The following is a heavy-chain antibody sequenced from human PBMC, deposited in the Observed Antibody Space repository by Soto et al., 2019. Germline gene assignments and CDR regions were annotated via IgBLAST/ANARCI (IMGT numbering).Heavy chain of an antibody. CDR1: GGSFSGYY. CDR2: INHSGST. J-gene: IGHJ6*02. D-gene: IGHD1-26*01. V-gene: IGHV4-34*01. CDR3: ARVTRELGVSFGMDV. Sequence: SDTLSLTCAGYGGSFSGYYWSWIRQPPGKGLEWIGEINHSGSTNYNPSLKSRVTISVDTSKNQFSLKLSSVTAADTAVYYCARVTRELGVSFGMDVWGQGTTVT.